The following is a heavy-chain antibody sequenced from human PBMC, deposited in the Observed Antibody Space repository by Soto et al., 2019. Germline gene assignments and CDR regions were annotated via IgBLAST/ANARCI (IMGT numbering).Heavy chain of an antibody. CDR2: IIPISDTT. Sequence: QVQLVQSGAEVKKPGSSVKVSCKASGGTVSSYAISWVRQAPGQGLEWVGGIIPISDTTHYAQKFQGRVTITADESTSTAYMELSSLRSEDTAVYYCARSQGSSTSLEIYYSYYYGMDVWGQGTTVTVSS. CDR3: ARSQGSSTSLEIYYSYYYGMDV. D-gene: IGHD2-2*01. V-gene: IGHV1-69*01. CDR1: GGTVSSYA. J-gene: IGHJ6*02.